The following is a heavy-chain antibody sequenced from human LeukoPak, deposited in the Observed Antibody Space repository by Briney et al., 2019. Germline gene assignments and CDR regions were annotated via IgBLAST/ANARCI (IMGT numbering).Heavy chain of an antibody. CDR2: ISGYNGNT. CDR1: GETCMNYG. Sequence: ASVKGSCWESGETCMNYGITWGRQAPGQGLAGMGWISGYNGNTNHAQKLQGRVTMTTDTSTRTAYMELRSLRSDDTAVYYCARVDCSSTSCYYHYGMDVWGQGTTVTVSS. CDR3: ARVDCSSTSCYYHYGMDV. D-gene: IGHD2-2*01. V-gene: IGHV1-18*01. J-gene: IGHJ6*02.